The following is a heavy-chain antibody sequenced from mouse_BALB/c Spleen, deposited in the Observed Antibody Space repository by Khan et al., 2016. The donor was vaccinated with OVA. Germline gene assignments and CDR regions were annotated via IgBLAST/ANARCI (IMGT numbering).Heavy chain of an antibody. CDR2: IYPGDGNT. D-gene: IGHD2-14*01. V-gene: IGHV1-80*01. Sequence: QVQLKQSGAELVRPRSSVKISCKASGYAFSSYWMNWVKQRPGQGLEWIGQIYPGDGNTHYNGNFKGKATLTADKSSSTAYMQLSSLTSEDSAVYFCARLGYWLAYWGQGTLVTVSA. CDR3: ARLGYWLAY. J-gene: IGHJ3*01. CDR1: GYAFSSYW.